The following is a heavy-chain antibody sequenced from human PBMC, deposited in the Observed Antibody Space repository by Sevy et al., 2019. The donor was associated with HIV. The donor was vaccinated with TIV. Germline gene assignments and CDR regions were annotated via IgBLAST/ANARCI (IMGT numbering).Heavy chain of an antibody. J-gene: IGHJ4*02. CDR1: GGSISSGDNY. CDR3: ARAKGLAAGAIRFDY. Sequence: SETLSLTCTVSGGSISSGDNYWSWIRQPPGKGQEWIGNTYYSGSTDYHPSLKSRVTISVDTSKNQFSLKLSSVTAADTAVYYCARAKGLAAGAIRFDYWGQGTLVTVSS. D-gene: IGHD6-13*01. CDR2: TYYSGST. V-gene: IGHV4-30-4*01.